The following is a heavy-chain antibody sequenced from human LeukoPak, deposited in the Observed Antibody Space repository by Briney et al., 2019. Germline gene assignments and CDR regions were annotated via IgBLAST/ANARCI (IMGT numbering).Heavy chain of an antibody. CDR1: GGSISSYY. CDR3: VTSNYGRFDP. CDR2: IYYSGST. J-gene: IGHJ5*02. V-gene: IGHV4-59*08. Sequence: SETLSLTCTVSGGSISSYYWSWIRQPPGKGLEWIGYIYYSGSTNYNPSLKSRVTISVDTSKNQFSLKLSSVTAADTAVYYCVTSNYGRFDPWGQGTLVTVSS. D-gene: IGHD4-11*01.